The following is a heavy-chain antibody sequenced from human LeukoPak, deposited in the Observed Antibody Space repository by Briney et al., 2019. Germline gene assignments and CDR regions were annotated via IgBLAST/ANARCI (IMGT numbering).Heavy chain of an antibody. D-gene: IGHD1-26*01. J-gene: IGHJ6*03. Sequence: GGSLRLSCAASGFTFRSYGMHWVRQASGKGLEWVTFIRYDGSDKHYADSVKGRFTISRDNSKNTLYLQMNSLRSEDTAVYFCAKEAQATRYSGSHGGYHYSYYYMDVWGKGTTVTISS. CDR1: GFTFRSYG. CDR2: IRYDGSDK. V-gene: IGHV3-30*02. CDR3: AKEAQATRYSGSHGGYHYSYYYMDV.